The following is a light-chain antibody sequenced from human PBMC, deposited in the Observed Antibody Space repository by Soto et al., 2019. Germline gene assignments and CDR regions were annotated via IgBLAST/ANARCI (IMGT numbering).Light chain of an antibody. CDR2: EVS. V-gene: IGLV2-8*01. CDR1: SSDVGGYNY. CDR3: SSYAGSNTFI. Sequence: QSALTQPPSASGSPGQSVTISCTGTSSDVGGYNYVSWYQQYPGKAPKLMIYEVSKGPSGVPDRFSGSKSGNTASLTVSGLQAEDEADYYCSSYAGSNTFIFGGGTKRTVL. J-gene: IGLJ2*01.